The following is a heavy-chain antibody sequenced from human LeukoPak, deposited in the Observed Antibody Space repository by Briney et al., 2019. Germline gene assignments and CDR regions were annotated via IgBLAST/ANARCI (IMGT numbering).Heavy chain of an antibody. CDR3: ATGTVSSSWLGIFDF. J-gene: IGHJ4*02. D-gene: IGHD6-13*01. CDR1: GYTLTEVS. Sequence: GASVKVSCKISGYTLTEVSMHWVRQAPGKGLEWMGRFDPEDGETLSAQRFQGRLTMTEDTSADTAYMEPSSLTSDDTALYYCATGTVSSSWLGIFDFWGQGTLVTVSS. V-gene: IGHV1-24*01. CDR2: FDPEDGET.